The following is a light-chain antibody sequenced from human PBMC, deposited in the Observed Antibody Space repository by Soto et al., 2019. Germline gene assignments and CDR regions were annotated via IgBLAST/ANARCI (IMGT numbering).Light chain of an antibody. CDR1: QSVSSN. CDR2: GAS. Sequence: EIVMTQSPATLSVSPGERATLSCRASQSVSSNLAWYQQKPGQAPRLLIYGASTRANGIPARFSGSGSVTEFTLTISSLQSEDFSVYYCQQYNNWPTCTFGQGTKVEIK. V-gene: IGKV3-15*01. J-gene: IGKJ1*01. CDR3: QQYNNWPTCT.